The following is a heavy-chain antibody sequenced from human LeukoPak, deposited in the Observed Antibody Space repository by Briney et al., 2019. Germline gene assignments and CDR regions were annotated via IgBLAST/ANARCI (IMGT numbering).Heavy chain of an antibody. V-gene: IGHV3-74*01. CDR3: VRRVNSGTYYYFDY. Sequence: GGSLRLSCAASEFTFSNYWMNWVRQAPGKGLVWVSLINGDGRYTNYADSVKGRFTISRDDAKNTLYLQMNSLRAEDTAVYYCVRRVNSGTYYYFDYWGQGTLVTVSS. J-gene: IGHJ4*02. CDR2: INGDGRYT. D-gene: IGHD1-26*01. CDR1: EFTFSNYW.